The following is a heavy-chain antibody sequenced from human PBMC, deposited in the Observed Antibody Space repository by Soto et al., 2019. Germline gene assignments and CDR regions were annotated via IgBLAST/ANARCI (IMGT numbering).Heavy chain of an antibody. CDR3: ARSETYDSSGYYHYGTFDI. D-gene: IGHD3-22*01. Sequence: QVQLVQSGAEVKKPGSSVKVSCKASGGTFSSYAISWVRQAPGQGLEWMGGIIPIFGTANYAQKFQGRVTITADESTSTAYMELSSLRSEDTAVYYCARSETYDSSGYYHYGTFDIWGQGTMVTVSS. V-gene: IGHV1-69*01. CDR1: GGTFSSYA. J-gene: IGHJ3*02. CDR2: IIPIFGTA.